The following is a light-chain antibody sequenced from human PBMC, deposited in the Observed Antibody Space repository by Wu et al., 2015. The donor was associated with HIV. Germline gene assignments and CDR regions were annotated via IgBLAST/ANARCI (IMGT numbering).Light chain of an antibody. J-gene: IGKJ3*01. CDR3: QQYYSYPR. Sequence: AIRVIQFPSSLSASTGDRVTITCRTSQDISNYLAWYQQKPGKAPNLLIYNTSTLHSGVPSRFSGSGSGTDFNLTINCLRSEDFAIYYCQQYYSYPRFGPGTKVDV. CDR1: QDISNY. V-gene: IGKV1-8*01. CDR2: NTS.